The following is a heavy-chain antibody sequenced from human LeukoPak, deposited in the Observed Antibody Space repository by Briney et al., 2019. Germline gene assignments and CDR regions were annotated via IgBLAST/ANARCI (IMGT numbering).Heavy chain of an antibody. CDR1: GGSISSYY. J-gene: IGHJ4*02. V-gene: IGHV4-59*01. CDR2: IYYSGST. CDR3: ARYGGSYYFDN. Sequence: SETPSLTCTVSGGSISSYYWSWIRQPPGKGLEWIGYIYYSGSTNYNPSLKSRVTISVDTSKNQFSLKLSSVTAADTAVYYCARYGGSYYFDNWGQGTLVTVSS. D-gene: IGHD1-26*01.